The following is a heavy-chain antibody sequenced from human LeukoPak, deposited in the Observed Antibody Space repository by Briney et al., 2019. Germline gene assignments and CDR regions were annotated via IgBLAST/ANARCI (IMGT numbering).Heavy chain of an antibody. CDR1: GGSISSSSSY. V-gene: IGHV4-39*01. CDR2: ISYSGST. D-gene: IGHD6-19*01. CDR3: ARRGSSGRSFDY. J-gene: IGHJ4*02. Sequence: SETLSLTCTVSGGSISSSSSYWGWIRQPPGKGLEWIASISYSGSTYYKSPLKSRVTISVDTSKNQFSLKLRSVTAADMAVYYCARRGSSGRSFDYWGQGTLVTVSS.